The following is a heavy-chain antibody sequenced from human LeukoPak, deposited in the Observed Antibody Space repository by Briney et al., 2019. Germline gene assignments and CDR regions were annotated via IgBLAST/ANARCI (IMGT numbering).Heavy chain of an antibody. J-gene: IGHJ6*04. CDR3: ASAAAAGILDV. Sequence: SETLSLTCTVSGGSISSYYWSWIRQPPGQGLEWIGYIYYSGSTNYNPSLKSRVTISVDTSKNQFSLKLSSVTAADTAVYYCASAAAAGILDVWGKGTTVTVSS. V-gene: IGHV4-59*01. CDR2: IYYSGST. D-gene: IGHD6-13*01. CDR1: GGSISSYY.